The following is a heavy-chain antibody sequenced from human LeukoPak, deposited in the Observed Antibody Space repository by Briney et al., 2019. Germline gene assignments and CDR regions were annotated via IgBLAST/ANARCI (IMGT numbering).Heavy chain of an antibody. D-gene: IGHD3-10*01. CDR2: ISGSGGST. CDR1: GFTFSSYA. J-gene: IGHJ4*02. CDR3: AKERPSEYYGSGYYFDY. V-gene: IGHV3-23*01. Sequence: PGGSLRLSCAASGFTFSSYAMSWVRQAPGKGLEWVSAISGSGGSTYYADSVKGRFTISRDNSKNTLYLQMNSLRAEDTAVYYCAKERPSEYYGSGYYFDYWGQGTLVTVSS.